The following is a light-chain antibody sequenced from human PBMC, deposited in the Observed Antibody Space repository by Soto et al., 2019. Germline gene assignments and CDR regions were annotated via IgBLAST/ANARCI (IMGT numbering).Light chain of an antibody. V-gene: IGKV1-17*01. Sequence: DIQMTQSPSSLSASVGDRVTITCRASHDIRSALSWYQHTPGKAPTLLIFAASSLESGVPSRFSGSGSGTEFTLTVSTLQPEDFATSYGLQHDSYPRTFGKGTTVDIK. CDR2: AAS. J-gene: IGKJ1*01. CDR3: LQHDSYPRT. CDR1: HDIRSA.